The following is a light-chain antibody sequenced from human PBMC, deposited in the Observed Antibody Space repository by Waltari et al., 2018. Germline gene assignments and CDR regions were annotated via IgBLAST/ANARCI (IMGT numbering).Light chain of an antibody. CDR2: RAS. CDR1: QSIGDW. J-gene: IGKJ2*03. V-gene: IGKV1-5*03. Sequence: DIQMTQSPSTLSASAGDRVTLTCRASQSIGDWMAWYQQEPGKAPKLLIYRASTLQSGVPSRFSGSGSGTEFTLTISSLQPDDFGSYYCQYYYLYSRGFGQGTKVEIK. CDR3: QYYYLYSRG.